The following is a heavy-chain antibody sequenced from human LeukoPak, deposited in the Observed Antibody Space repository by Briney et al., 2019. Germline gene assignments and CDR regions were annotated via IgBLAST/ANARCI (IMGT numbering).Heavy chain of an antibody. Sequence: SRSLASAVYGGSLRGYYSSWIRQPPRKLLYWNGAIHKIGSTTYNPYLKSRVTISVDTSKSQFSLKLSSVTAADTAVYYCARAGTIAAAGRRTRPPPLLGCSDIWGQGTMVTVTS. CDR3: ARAGTIAAAGRRTRPPPLLGCSDI. CDR2: IHKIGST. CDR1: GGSLRGYY. V-gene: IGHV4-34*01. J-gene: IGHJ3*02. D-gene: IGHD6-13*01.